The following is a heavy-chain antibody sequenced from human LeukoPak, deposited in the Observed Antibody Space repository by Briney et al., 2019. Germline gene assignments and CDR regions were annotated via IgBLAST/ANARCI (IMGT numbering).Heavy chain of an antibody. V-gene: IGHV1-2*02. Sequence: ASVKVSCEASGYTFTGYQMHWVRQAPGEGLEWMGWINPNSGGTNYAQKSQGRVTMTRDTSISTADMELSRLRSDDTAVYYCARIGTSTDYWGQGALVTVSS. J-gene: IGHJ4*02. D-gene: IGHD4-11*01. CDR2: INPNSGGT. CDR1: GYTFTGYQ. CDR3: ARIGTSTDY.